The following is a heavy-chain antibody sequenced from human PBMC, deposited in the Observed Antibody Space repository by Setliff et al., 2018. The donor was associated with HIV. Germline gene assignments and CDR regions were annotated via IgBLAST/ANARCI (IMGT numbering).Heavy chain of an antibody. CDR1: GGTFSDYA. J-gene: IGHJ3*02. D-gene: IGHD3-10*01. CDR3: ASDWELGHGFYI. V-gene: IGHV1-8*02. CDR2: INPNSGGT. Sequence: ASVKVSCKASGGTFSDYAIIWVRQVPGQGLEWMGWINPNSGGTNYAQKFQGRLAMTRNTSIDTAYMELSSLTSEDTAVYYCASDWELGHGFYIWGQGTMVTVSS.